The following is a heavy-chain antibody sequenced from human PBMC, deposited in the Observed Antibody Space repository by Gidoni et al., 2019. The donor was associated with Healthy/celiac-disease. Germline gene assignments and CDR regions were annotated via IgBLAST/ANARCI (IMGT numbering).Heavy chain of an antibody. CDR1: GDSVSSKSAP. Sequence: QVQLQQSGPGLVKPSQPPSLTCAISGDSVSSKSAPWNWIRQSPSRGLEWLGRTYYRSKWYNDYAVSEKSRITINPDTSKNQFSLQLNSVTPEDTAVYYCARETPPPRRHSSSSPYFDYWGQGTLVTVSS. J-gene: IGHJ4*02. CDR3: ARETPPPRRHSSSSPYFDY. D-gene: IGHD6-6*01. CDR2: TYYRSKWYN. V-gene: IGHV6-1*01.